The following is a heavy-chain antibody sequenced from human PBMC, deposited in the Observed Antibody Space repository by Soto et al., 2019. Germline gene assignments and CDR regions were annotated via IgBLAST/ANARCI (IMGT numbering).Heavy chain of an antibody. Sequence: QVQVQASGPGLVKPSQTLSLTCRVSGGSIGRRAYYWSWISQHPEKGLEWIGSIHYNGNTDYNPSLRVRPTMALDTSMNEFSLKLTSVTAADTAVYYCARDKGGAALKGSGMDVWGQGTTVTVS. CDR1: GGSIGRRAYY. D-gene: IGHD3-10*01. J-gene: IGHJ6*02. CDR2: IHYNGNT. CDR3: ARDKGGAALKGSGMDV. V-gene: IGHV4-31*02.